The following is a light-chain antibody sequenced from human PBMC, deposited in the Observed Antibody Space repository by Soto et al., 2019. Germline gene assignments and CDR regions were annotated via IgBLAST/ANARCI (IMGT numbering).Light chain of an antibody. CDR3: ISYTSDSSYV. V-gene: IGLV2-14*01. Sequence: QSVLTQPASVSGSPGQSITISCTGTSSDVGLYDYVSWYQQHPGKAPQLMIYAVSNRPSGVSNRFSASKSGNTASLFISGLQAEDEADYYCISYTSDSSYVFGSGTKATVL. CDR2: AVS. CDR1: SSDVGLYDY. J-gene: IGLJ1*01.